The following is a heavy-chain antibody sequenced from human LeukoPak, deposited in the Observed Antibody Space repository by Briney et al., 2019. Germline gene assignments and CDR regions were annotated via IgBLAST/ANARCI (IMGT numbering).Heavy chain of an antibody. Sequence: ASVKVSCKASGYTFTSYGFSWVRQAPGQGLEWMGWISAYNGNTNYAQKFQGRVTMTTDTSTSTAYMELRSLRSDDTAVYYCARGPGYCSSTSCYHYYYYYYMDVWGKGTTVTVSS. D-gene: IGHD2-2*01. CDR3: ARGPGYCSSTSCYHYYYYYYMDV. J-gene: IGHJ6*03. V-gene: IGHV1-18*01. CDR1: GYTFTSYG. CDR2: ISAYNGNT.